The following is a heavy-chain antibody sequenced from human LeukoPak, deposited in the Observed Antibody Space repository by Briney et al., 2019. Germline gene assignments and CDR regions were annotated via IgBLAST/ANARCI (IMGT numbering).Heavy chain of an antibody. J-gene: IGHJ4*02. D-gene: IGHD6-19*01. CDR1: GFTFSSYA. CDR3: ARGAGIAVISLDY. Sequence: GGSLRLSCAASGFTFSSYAMSWVRQAPGKGLEWVSVIYSGGSTYYADSVKGRFTISRDNSKNTLYLQMNSLRAEDTAVYYCARGAGIAVISLDYWGQGTLVTVSS. CDR2: IYSGGST. V-gene: IGHV3-53*01.